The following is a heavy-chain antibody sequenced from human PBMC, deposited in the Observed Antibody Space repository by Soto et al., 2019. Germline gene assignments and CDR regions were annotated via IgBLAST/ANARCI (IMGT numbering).Heavy chain of an antibody. CDR3: AKDLKITMIVADAFDI. J-gene: IGHJ3*02. CDR2: ISGSGGST. V-gene: IGHV3-23*01. D-gene: IGHD3-22*01. Sequence: PGGSLRLSCAASGFTFSSYAMSWVRQAPGKGLEWVSAISGSGGSTYYADSVKGRFTISRDNSKNTLYLQMNSLRAEDTAVYYCAKDLKITMIVADAFDICGQGKTATV. CDR1: GFTFSSYA.